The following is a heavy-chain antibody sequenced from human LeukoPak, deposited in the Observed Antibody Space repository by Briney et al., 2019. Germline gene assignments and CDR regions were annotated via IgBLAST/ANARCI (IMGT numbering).Heavy chain of an antibody. J-gene: IGHJ4*02. CDR2: IFYSGST. CDR1: GGSISSSTYC. CDR3: ARCDASCVASDY. D-gene: IGHD5-12*01. V-gene: IGHV4-39*01. Sequence: PSETLSLTCTVSGGSISSSTYCWGWIRQPPGKGLEWIGTIFYSGSTYYNPSLKSRVTISVDASKNQFSLKLSSVTAADTAVYYCARCDASCVASDYWGQGTLVTVSS.